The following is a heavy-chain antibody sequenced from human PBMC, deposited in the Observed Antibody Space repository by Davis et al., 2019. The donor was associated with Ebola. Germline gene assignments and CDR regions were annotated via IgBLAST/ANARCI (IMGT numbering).Heavy chain of an antibody. D-gene: IGHD6-13*01. J-gene: IGHJ6*02. CDR1: GGSISSYY. Sequence: SETLSLTCTVSGGSISSYYWSWIRQPPGKGLEWIGEIYHSGSTNYNPSLKSRVTISVDKSKNQFSLKLSSVTAADTAVYYCARASSIAAAGIYYYYGMDVWGQGTTVTVSS. CDR3: ARASSIAAAGIYYYYGMDV. V-gene: IGHV4-59*12. CDR2: IYHSGST.